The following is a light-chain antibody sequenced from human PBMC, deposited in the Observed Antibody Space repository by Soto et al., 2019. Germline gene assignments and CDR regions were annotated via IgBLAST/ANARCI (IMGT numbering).Light chain of an antibody. CDR1: QSINTW. CDR2: DAS. CDR3: QQYNSYPIT. J-gene: IGKJ5*01. V-gene: IGKV1-5*01. Sequence: DIQMTQSPSTLSASVGDRVTITCRASQSINTWLAWYQQKPGKAPKLLIYDASSLQGGVPSRFSGRGSGTEFTLTISSLQPDDFATYYCQQYNSYPITFGQGTRLEIK.